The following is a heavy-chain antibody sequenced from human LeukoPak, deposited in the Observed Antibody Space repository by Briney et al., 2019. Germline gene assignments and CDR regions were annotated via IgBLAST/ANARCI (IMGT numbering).Heavy chain of an antibody. D-gene: IGHD3-3*01. J-gene: IGHJ4*02. Sequence: SETLSLTXAVSGYSISSGYYWGWIRPPPGKGLEWIGSIYHSGSTYYNPSLKSRVTISVDTSKNQFSLKLSSVTAADTAVYYCARLGWGYYDPLGVDYWGQGTLVTVSS. CDR1: GYSISSGYY. CDR3: ARLGWGYYDPLGVDY. CDR2: IYHSGST. V-gene: IGHV4-38-2*01.